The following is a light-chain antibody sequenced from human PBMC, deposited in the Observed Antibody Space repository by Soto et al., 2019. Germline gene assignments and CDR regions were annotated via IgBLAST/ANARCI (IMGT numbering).Light chain of an antibody. CDR3: SSYAGSNNLV. CDR2: EVS. J-gene: IGLJ2*01. V-gene: IGLV2-8*01. Sequence: QSVLTQPPSESGYPGQSVTISCTGTCSDVGGYNYVSWYQQHPGKAPKLMIYEVSKRPSGVPDRFSGSKSGNTASLTVSGLQAEDEADYYCSSYAGSNNLVFGGGTKLTVL. CDR1: CSDVGGYNY.